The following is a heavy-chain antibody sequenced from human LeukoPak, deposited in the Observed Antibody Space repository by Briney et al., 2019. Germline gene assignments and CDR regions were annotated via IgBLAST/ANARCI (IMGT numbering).Heavy chain of an antibody. V-gene: IGHV3-48*02. J-gene: IGHJ4*02. CDR3: ARRDYGGNSGDY. CDR1: GFTFSTYG. CDR2: IGTSSSTI. Sequence: PGGSLRLSCAASGFTFSTYGMSWVRQAPGKGLEWVSYIGTSSSTIYYADSVKGRFTISRDNAKNSLYLQMNSLRDEDTAVYYCARRDYGGNSGDYWGQGTLVTVSS. D-gene: IGHD4-23*01.